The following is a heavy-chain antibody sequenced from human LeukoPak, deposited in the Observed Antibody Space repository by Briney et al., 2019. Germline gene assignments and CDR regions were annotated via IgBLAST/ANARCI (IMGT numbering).Heavy chain of an antibody. CDR2: ISSGSRSI. J-gene: IGHJ4*02. CDR3: ARDNYDYGDYYFDY. D-gene: IGHD4-17*01. CDR1: GFTFSSYG. Sequence: GGSLRLSCPVSGFTFSSYGMNWVRQAPGKGLEWVSSISSGSRSIYYADSVKGRFTISRDNAKNSLYLQMNSLRAEDTAMYYCARDNYDYGDYYFDYWGQGTLVTVSS. V-gene: IGHV3-21*01.